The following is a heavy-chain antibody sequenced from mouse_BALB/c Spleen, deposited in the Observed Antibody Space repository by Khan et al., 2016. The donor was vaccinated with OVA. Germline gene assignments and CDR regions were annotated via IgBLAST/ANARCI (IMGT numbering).Heavy chain of an antibody. J-gene: IGHJ2*01. V-gene: IGHV3-2*02. Sequence: VQLKESGPGLVKPSQSLSLTCTVTGYSITSGYGWNWIRQFPGNKLEWMGYISYSGSTNYNPSLKSRISITRDTSKNQFFLQLNSVATADTDTYYCARTARIEYWGQGTTLTVSS. D-gene: IGHD1-2*01. CDR2: ISYSGST. CDR1: GYSITSGYG. CDR3: ARTARIEY.